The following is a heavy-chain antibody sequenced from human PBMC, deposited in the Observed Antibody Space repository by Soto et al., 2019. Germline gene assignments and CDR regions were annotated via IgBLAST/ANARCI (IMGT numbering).Heavy chain of an antibody. CDR3: AREKDPLGFGERAWFDP. D-gene: IGHD3-10*01. Sequence: ASVKVSCKASGYTFTSYGISWVRQAPGQGLEWMGWISAYNGNTNYAQKFQGRVTMTRDTSTSTVYMELSSLRSEDTAVYYCAREKDPLGFGERAWFDPWGQGTQVTVSS. V-gene: IGHV1-18*01. CDR1: GYTFTSYG. J-gene: IGHJ5*02. CDR2: ISAYNGNT.